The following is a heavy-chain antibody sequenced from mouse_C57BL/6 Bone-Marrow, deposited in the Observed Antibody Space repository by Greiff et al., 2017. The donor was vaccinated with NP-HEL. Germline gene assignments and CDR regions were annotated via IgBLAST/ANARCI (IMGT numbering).Heavy chain of an antibody. J-gene: IGHJ2*01. CDR2: IRNKANGYTT. D-gene: IGHD2-3*01. V-gene: IGHV7-3*01. Sequence: EVHLVESGGGLVQPGGSLSLSCAASGFTFTDYYMSWVRQPPGKALEWLGFIRNKANGYTTEYSASVKGRFTISRDNSQSILYLQMNALRAEDSATYYCARSPLYDGYYGFDYWGQGTTLTVSS. CDR3: ARSPLYDGYYGFDY. CDR1: GFTFTDYY.